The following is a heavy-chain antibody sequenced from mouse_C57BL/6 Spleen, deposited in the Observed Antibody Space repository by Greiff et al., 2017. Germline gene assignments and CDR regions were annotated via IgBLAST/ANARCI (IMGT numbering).Heavy chain of an antibody. Sequence: EVKVVESGGGLVKPGGSLKLSCAASGFTFSSYAMSWVRQTPEKRLEWVATISDGGSYTYYPDNVKGRFTISRDNAKNNLYLQMSHLKSEDTAMDYCARDGDGSSLYAMDYWGQGTSVTVSS. V-gene: IGHV5-4*01. CDR2: ISDGGSYT. D-gene: IGHD1-1*01. CDR3: ARDGDGSSLYAMDY. J-gene: IGHJ4*01. CDR1: GFTFSSYA.